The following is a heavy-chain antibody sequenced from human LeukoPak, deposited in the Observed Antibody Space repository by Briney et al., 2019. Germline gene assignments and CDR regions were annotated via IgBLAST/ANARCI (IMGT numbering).Heavy chain of an antibody. J-gene: IGHJ6*03. Sequence: ASVKVSCKASGYTFTGYYMHWVRQAPGQGLEWMGWINPNSGGTNYAQKFQGRVTMTRDTSISTAYMELSSLRSEDTAVYYCATGTPDSSGYYYYYYYMDVWGKGTTVTVSS. CDR2: INPNSGGT. V-gene: IGHV1-2*02. CDR1: GYTFTGYY. CDR3: ATGTPDSSGYYYYYYYMDV. D-gene: IGHD3-22*01.